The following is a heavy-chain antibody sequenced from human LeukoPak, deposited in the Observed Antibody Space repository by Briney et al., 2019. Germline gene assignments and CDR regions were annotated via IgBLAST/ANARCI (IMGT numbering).Heavy chain of an antibody. D-gene: IGHD2-2*01. CDR2: VSYDGTNK. V-gene: IGHV3-30*18. CDR1: GFTFSSYG. J-gene: IGHJ4*02. Sequence: PGGSLRLSCAASGFTFSSYGMHWVRQAPGKGLEWVAVVSYDGTNKYYVDSVKGRFTISRDNSKNTLYLQMNSLRAEDTAVYYCAKSGCSSTSCYFDYWGQGTLVTVSS. CDR3: AKSGCSSTSCYFDY.